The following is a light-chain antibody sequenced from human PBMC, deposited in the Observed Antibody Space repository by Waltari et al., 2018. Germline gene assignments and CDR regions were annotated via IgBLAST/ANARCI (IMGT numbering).Light chain of an antibody. Sequence: QSALTQPPSASGSPGQSVTISCTGPSSAVGGSKYVSWYKQLPGKAPILIIYQASERPSGVPDRFSGSKSGNTASLTVSGLQAEDEADYYCSSYAGSSNFVFGTGTKVTVL. CDR2: QAS. CDR3: SSYAGSSNFV. J-gene: IGLJ1*01. V-gene: IGLV2-8*01. CDR1: SSAVGGSKY.